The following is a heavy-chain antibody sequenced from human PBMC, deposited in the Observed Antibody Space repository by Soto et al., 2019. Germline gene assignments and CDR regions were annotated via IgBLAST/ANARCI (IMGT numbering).Heavy chain of an antibody. V-gene: IGHV1-46*03. CDR2: INPSGGST. Sequence: ASVKVSCKASGYTFTSYYMHWVRQAPGQGLEWMGIINPSGGSTSYAQKFQGRVTMTRDTSTRTVYMELSSLRSEDTAVYYCARMGVSGYDYSVATESGDAFDIWGQGTMVTVSS. CDR3: ARMGVSGYDYSVATESGDAFDI. CDR1: GYTFTSYY. J-gene: IGHJ3*02. D-gene: IGHD5-12*01.